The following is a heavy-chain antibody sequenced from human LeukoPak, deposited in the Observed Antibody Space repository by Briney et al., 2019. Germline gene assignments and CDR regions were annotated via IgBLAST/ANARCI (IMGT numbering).Heavy chain of an antibody. J-gene: IGHJ1*01. V-gene: IGHV3-30*02. Sequence: TGGSLRLSCAASGFTFSSYGMHWVRQAPGKGLEWVAFIRYDGSNKYYADSVKGRFTISRDNSKNTLYLQMNSLRTEDTAMYYCAKGYDTRHWGQGTLVIVSS. CDR2: IRYDGSNK. CDR3: AKGYDTRH. CDR1: GFTFSSYG. D-gene: IGHD3-9*01.